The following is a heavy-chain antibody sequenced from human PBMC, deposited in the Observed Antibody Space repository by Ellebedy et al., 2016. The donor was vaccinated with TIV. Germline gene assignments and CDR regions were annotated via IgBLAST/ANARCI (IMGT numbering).Heavy chain of an antibody. CDR2: IDNDGNT. V-gene: IGHV3-13*01. J-gene: IGHJ6*02. CDR1: GFMFRSHD. D-gene: IGHD5-24*01. CDR3: ARWRNSRYGLDV. Sequence: GGSLRLSXVGSGFMFRSHDMHWVRQATGKGLEWVSGIDNDGNTNYQGSVRGRFTLSRENARNSLYLKMDSLTAGDTAVYYCARWRNSRYGLDVWGRGTTVTVSS.